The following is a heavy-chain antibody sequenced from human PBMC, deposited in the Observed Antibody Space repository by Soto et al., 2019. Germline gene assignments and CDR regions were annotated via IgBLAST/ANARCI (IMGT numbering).Heavy chain of an antibody. Sequence: EVQLVESGGGLVQSGGSLRLSCAASGFTFSSYWMHWVRQGPGKGMVWVSRIKGDGISTNYADSVKGRFTISRDNAKETVFLQMNGLSDEDTAVYYCARGAMGNYYNDYWGQGTLVTVSS. V-gene: IGHV3-74*01. CDR3: ARGAMGNYYNDY. D-gene: IGHD3-10*01. J-gene: IGHJ4*02. CDR2: IKGDGIST. CDR1: GFTFSSYW.